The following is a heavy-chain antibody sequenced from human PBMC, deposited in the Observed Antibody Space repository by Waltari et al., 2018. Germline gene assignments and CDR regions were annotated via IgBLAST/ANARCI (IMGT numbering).Heavy chain of an antibody. V-gene: IGHV4-38-2*01. D-gene: IGHD1-26*01. Sequence: QVQLQESGPGLVKPSETLSLTCAVSGYSISSGYYWGWIRQPPGKGLEGIGSIYHSGSTDDNPCLKSRITKAVETSKNQFALKLSSVTAADTAVYYCARGHKWELRAQYYFDYWGQGTLVTVSS. CDR3: ARGHKWELRAQYYFDY. J-gene: IGHJ4*02. CDR1: GYSISSGYY. CDR2: IYHSGST.